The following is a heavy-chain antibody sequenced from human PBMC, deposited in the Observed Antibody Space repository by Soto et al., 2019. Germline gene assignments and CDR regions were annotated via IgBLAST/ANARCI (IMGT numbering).Heavy chain of an antibody. V-gene: IGHV3-66*01. CDR1: GFSASEKH. CDR3: ARADRSAFEV. CDR2: IYSIYGRSRT. Sequence: EEQLVESGGGLVQLGGSLRLSCAASGFSASEKHMSWVRQAPGKGLEWVSTIYSIYGRSRTCYADSVEGRFTISRDNSKNTLSLQMNTLRAEDTAVYYCARADRSAFEVWGQGAMVTVSS. J-gene: IGHJ3*01.